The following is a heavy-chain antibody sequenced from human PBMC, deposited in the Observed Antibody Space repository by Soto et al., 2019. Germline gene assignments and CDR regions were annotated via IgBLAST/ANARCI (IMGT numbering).Heavy chain of an antibody. CDR1: GFTFSSCS. CDR2: ISGSGDTK. Sequence: GGSLRLSCTSSGFTFSSCSMNWVRQAPGKGLEWVSFISGSGDTKYYADSVKGRFTISRDNAKNSLYLQMSSLRDEDTAVYYCAKYCSSDVCFDYWGQGTLVTVSS. V-gene: IGHV3-48*02. J-gene: IGHJ4*02. CDR3: AKYCSSDVCFDY. D-gene: IGHD2-8*01.